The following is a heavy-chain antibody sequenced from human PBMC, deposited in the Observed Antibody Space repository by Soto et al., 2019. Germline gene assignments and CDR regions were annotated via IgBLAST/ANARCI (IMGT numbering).Heavy chain of an antibody. CDR3: ARNVPVTALGY. J-gene: IGHJ4*02. V-gene: IGHV3-66*01. D-gene: IGHD4-17*01. CDR2: IYSGGDT. Sequence: EVRLVESGGGLVQPGGSLRLSCAASGVTVGNNYMSWVRQAPGKGLEWVSVIYSGGDTRYADSVKGRFTMSRDSTKNTVYLQMDGLRAEDTAVYFCARNVPVTALGYWGQGSLVTVSS. CDR1: GVTVGNNY.